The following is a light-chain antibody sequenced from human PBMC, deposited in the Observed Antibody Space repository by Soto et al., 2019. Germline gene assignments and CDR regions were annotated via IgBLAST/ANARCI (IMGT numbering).Light chain of an antibody. V-gene: IGKV3-20*01. J-gene: IGKJ5*01. CDR1: QSVSSSY. Sequence: EIVVTQSPGTLSLSPGERATLSCRASQSVSSSYLAWYQQKPGQAPRLLIYGASSRATGIPDTFSGSGSGTDFTLNIRRLEPEDFAVYYCQQYGSSPPITFGQGTRLEIK. CDR3: QQYGSSPPIT. CDR2: GAS.